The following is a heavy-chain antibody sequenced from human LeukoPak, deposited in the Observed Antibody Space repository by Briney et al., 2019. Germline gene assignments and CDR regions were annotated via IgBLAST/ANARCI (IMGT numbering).Heavy chain of an antibody. CDR3: ARGATVTTYYYGMDV. V-gene: IGHV4-31*03. Sequence: PSQTLSLTCTVSGGSISSGGYYWSWIRQHPGKGLEWVGYIYYSGSTYYNPSLKSRVTISVDTSKNHFSLKLSSVTAADTAVYYCARGATVTTYYYGMDVWGQGTTVTVSS. CDR2: IYYSGST. J-gene: IGHJ6*02. CDR1: GGSISSGGYY. D-gene: IGHD4-17*01.